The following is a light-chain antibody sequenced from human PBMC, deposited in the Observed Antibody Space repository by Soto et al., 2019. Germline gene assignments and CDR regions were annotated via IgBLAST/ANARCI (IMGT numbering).Light chain of an antibody. Sequence: SYELTQPPSVSVSPGQTASIPCSGDKLGDKYGCWYQQKPGQSPVLVIYQDNKRPSGIPERFSGSNSGNTATLTISGTQAMDEADYYCQAWDSVTALVFGSGTKLTVL. CDR1: KLGDKY. J-gene: IGLJ3*02. CDR2: QDN. CDR3: QAWDSVTALV. V-gene: IGLV3-1*01.